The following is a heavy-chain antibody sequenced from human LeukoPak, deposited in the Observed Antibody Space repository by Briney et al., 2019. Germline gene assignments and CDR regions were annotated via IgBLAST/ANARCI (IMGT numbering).Heavy chain of an antibody. D-gene: IGHD2-15*01. J-gene: IGHJ4*02. Sequence: GRSLRLSCTASGFTFGDYAMSWVRQAPGKGLEWVGLIRSKAYGGTTEYAASVKGRFTISRDDSKSIAYLQMNSLKTEDTAVYYCTRALYCSGGSCWPFDYWGQGTLVTVSS. CDR2: IRSKAYGGTT. CDR3: TRALYCSGGSCWPFDY. V-gene: IGHV3-49*04. CDR1: GFTFGDYA.